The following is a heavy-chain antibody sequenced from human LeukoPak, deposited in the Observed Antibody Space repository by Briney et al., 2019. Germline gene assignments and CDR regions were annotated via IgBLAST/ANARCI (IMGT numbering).Heavy chain of an antibody. CDR3: GKTDIYFSPIDY. D-gene: IGHD3-9*01. CDR1: GVSISSTEW. CDR2: IHRDGPT. J-gene: IGHJ4*02. V-gene: IGHV4-4*02. Sequence: PSGTLSLTCAVSGVSISSTEWWIWVRQPPGQGLEWIGEIHRDGPTKYHPSLWSRVSMSIDYSKNQFSLRVYSVTAADTAIYYCGKTDIYFSPIDYWSPGSLVTAPS.